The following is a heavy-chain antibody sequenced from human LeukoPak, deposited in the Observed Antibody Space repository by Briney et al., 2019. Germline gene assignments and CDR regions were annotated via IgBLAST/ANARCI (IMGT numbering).Heavy chain of an antibody. J-gene: IGHJ4*02. V-gene: IGHV4-61*02. D-gene: IGHD3-22*01. CDR2: IHTSGST. CDR1: GGSISSGSYY. Sequence: SETLSLTCTVSGGSISSGSYYWSWIRQPAGKGMEWIGRIHTSGSTNYSPSLKSRVTVSVDTSKNQFSLKLSSVTAADTAVYYCARDRYYYDSSARYFDYWGQGTLVTVSS. CDR3: ARDRYYYDSSARYFDY.